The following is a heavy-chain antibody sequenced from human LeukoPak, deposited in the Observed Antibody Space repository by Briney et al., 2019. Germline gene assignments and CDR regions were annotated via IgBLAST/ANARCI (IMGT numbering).Heavy chain of an antibody. CDR1: GGSINSSNYY. V-gene: IGHV4-39*01. CDR3: ARHRDSSGWYDFDY. Sequence: SETLSLTCTVSGGSINSSNYYWGWIRQPPGKGLEWIGSIYYSWSTYYNPSLKSRVSISVDTSKDQFSLKLSSVTAADTARYYCARHRDSSGWYDFDYWGQGTLVTVSS. J-gene: IGHJ4*02. CDR2: IYYSWST. D-gene: IGHD6-19*01.